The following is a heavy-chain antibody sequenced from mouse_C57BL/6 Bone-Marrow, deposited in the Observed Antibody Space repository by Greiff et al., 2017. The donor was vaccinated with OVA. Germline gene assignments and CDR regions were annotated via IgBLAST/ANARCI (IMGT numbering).Heavy chain of an antibody. CDR1: EYEFPSHD. CDR2: INSDGGST. V-gene: IGHV5-2*01. CDR3: ARRDGGDYGSSDWYFDV. J-gene: IGHJ1*03. D-gene: IGHD1-1*01. Sequence: EVKLMESGGGLVQPGESLKLSCESNEYEFPSHDMSWVRKTPEKRLELVAAINSDGGSTYYPDTMERRFIISRDNTKKTLYLQMSSLRSEDTALYYCARRDGGDYGSSDWYFDVWGTGTTVTVSS.